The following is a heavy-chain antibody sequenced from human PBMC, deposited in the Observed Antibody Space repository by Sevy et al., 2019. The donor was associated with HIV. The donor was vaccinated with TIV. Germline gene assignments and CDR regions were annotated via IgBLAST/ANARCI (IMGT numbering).Heavy chain of an antibody. Sequence: GGSLRLSCAASGFTVSSNYMSWVRQAPGKGLEWVSVIYSGGSTYYANSVKGRFTISRDNSKNTLYLQMNSLRAEDTAVYYCATTGYSSSWYIHYGMDVWGQRTTVTVS. J-gene: IGHJ6*02. CDR3: ATTGYSSSWYIHYGMDV. CDR2: IYSGGST. CDR1: GFTVSSNY. D-gene: IGHD6-13*01. V-gene: IGHV3-53*01.